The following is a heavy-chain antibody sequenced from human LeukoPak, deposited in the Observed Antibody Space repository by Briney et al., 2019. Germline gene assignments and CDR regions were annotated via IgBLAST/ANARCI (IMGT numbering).Heavy chain of an antibody. V-gene: IGHV4-61*08. Sequence: SETLSLTCAVSGASVNSGGYSWSWIRQPPGKGLEWIGYIYYSGSTNYNPSLKSRVTISVDTSKNQFSLKLSSVTAADTAVYYCARGSRGYSYGWGQGTLVTVSS. J-gene: IGHJ4*02. CDR3: ARGSRGYSYG. CDR1: GASVNSGGYS. CDR2: IYYSGST. D-gene: IGHD5-18*01.